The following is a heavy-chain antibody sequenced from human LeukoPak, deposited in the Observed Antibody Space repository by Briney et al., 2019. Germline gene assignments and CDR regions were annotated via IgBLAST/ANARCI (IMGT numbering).Heavy chain of an antibody. V-gene: IGHV2-5*02. CDR3: AHSPPAAREGLSFDP. CDR1: GFSLSTSGVG. Sequence: SGPTLVKPTQTLTLTCTFSGFSLSTSGVGVGWIRQPPGKALEWLALIYWDDDKRYSPSLKSRLTITKDTSENQVVLTMTNMDPVDTATYYCAHSPPAAREGLSFDPWGQGTLVTVSS. CDR2: IYWDDDK. J-gene: IGHJ5*02. D-gene: IGHD3/OR15-3a*01.